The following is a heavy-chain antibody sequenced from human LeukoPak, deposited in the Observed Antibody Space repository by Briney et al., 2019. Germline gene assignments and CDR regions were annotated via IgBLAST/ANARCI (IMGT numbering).Heavy chain of an antibody. D-gene: IGHD1-26*01. CDR1: GGSISGTNW. V-gene: IGHV4-4*02. CDR3: SRESGPFSPFGF. CDR2: ISLRGLT. J-gene: IGHJ4*02. Sequence: PSGTLSLTCGVSGGSISGTNWWSRVRQPPGQGLEWIGEISLRGLTNYNPSLRSRLTMSLDESKNQVSLNLTSVTAADTAVYYCSRESGPFSPFGFWGQGTLVSVHS.